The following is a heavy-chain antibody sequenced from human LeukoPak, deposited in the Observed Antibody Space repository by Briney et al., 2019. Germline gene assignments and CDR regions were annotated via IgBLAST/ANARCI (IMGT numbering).Heavy chain of an antibody. J-gene: IGHJ3*02. CDR1: GYTFTSYG. D-gene: IGHD6-13*01. CDR2: ISAYNGNT. Sequence: ASVKVSCKASGYTFTSYGISWVRQAPGQGLEWMGWISAYNGNTNYAQKLQGRVTMTTDTSTSTAYMELRSLRSDDTAVYYCARDRSRYSSSRPYAFDIWGQGTMVTVSS. V-gene: IGHV1-18*01. CDR3: ARDRSRYSSSRPYAFDI.